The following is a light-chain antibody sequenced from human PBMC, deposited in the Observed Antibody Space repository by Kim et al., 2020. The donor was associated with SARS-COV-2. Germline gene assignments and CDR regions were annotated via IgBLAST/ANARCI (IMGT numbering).Light chain of an antibody. J-gene: IGKJ4*01. CDR3: QHYGSSPT. V-gene: IGKV3-20*01. Sequence: EIVLTQSPGTLSLSSGERVTLSCRASQSFSSAYLAWYQQKPGQAPGLLIYGASSRATGIPDRFSGSGSGTDFTLTISRLEPEDFAVYYCQHYGSSPTFGGGTKVDIK. CDR1: QSFSSAY. CDR2: GAS.